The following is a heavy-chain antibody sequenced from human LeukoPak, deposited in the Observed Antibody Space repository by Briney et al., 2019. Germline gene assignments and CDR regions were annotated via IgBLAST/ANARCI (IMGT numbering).Heavy chain of an antibody. Sequence: SETLSLTCTVSGGSISSYYWSWIRQPPGKGLEWIGYNSGSTNYNPSLKSRVTISVDTSKNQFSLKLSSVTAADTAVYYCARAGDKRGYTKRAFDIWGQGTMVTVSS. CDR2: NSGST. D-gene: IGHD3-3*01. V-gene: IGHV4-59*01. CDR3: ARAGDKRGYTKRAFDI. CDR1: GGSISSYY. J-gene: IGHJ3*02.